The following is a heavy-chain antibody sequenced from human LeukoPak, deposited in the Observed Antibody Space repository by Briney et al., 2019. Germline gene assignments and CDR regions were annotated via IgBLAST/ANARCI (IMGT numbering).Heavy chain of an antibody. D-gene: IGHD3-10*01. J-gene: IGHJ3*02. Sequence: GESLKISCKGSGFTFTNYWIAWVRQMPGKGLEWMGIIYPGDSDTRYSPSFQGQVSISADKSISTAYLQWSSLKASDTAMYYCARHRSRLGAPRDAFDIWGQGTMVTVSS. CDR2: IYPGDSDT. CDR3: ARHRSRLGAPRDAFDI. CDR1: GFTFTNYW. V-gene: IGHV5-51*01.